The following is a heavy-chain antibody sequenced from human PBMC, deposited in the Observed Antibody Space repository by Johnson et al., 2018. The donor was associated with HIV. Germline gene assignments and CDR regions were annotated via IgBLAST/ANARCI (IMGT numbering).Heavy chain of an antibody. V-gene: IGHV3-33*01. CDR3: YGYYDAVDI. CDR2: IWSDGTNK. Sequence: VQLVESGGGVVQPGRSLRLSCVASGYSFRNSAMHWVRQAPGKGLEWVATIWSDGTNKYYGDSVKGRFTVSRDSSKNTLFLQMTSLRVEDTAVYYCYGYYDAVDIWGQGTMVSVSS. J-gene: IGHJ3*02. CDR1: GYSFRNSA. D-gene: IGHD3-10*01.